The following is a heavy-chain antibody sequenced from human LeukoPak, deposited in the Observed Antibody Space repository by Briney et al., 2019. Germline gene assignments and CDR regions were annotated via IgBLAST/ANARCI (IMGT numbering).Heavy chain of an antibody. CDR2: SSGSGGST. CDR1: RFTFSNYA. J-gene: IGHJ4*02. D-gene: IGHD3-16*01. V-gene: IGHV3-23*01. CDR3: AKYARLYYSDY. Sequence: GGSLRLSCAASRFTFSNYAMSWVRQAPGKGLEWVSASSGSGGSTHYADSVKGRFTISRDNSKNTLYLQMNSLRAGDTAVYYCAKYARLYYSDYWGQGTLVTVSS.